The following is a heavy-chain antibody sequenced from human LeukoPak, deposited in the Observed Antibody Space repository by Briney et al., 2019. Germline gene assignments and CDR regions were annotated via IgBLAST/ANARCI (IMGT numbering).Heavy chain of an antibody. CDR3: TRDSDSSRYTIDY. Sequence: PGGSLRLSCAASGFTFSNYWMHWVRQAPGKGLVWVSRINSDGSSTSHADSAKGRFTISRDNAKNTLYLQMNSLRAEDTAVYYCTRDSDSSRYTIDYWGQGALVTVSS. CDR1: GFTFSNYW. J-gene: IGHJ4*02. CDR2: INSDGSST. D-gene: IGHD3-22*01. V-gene: IGHV3-74*01.